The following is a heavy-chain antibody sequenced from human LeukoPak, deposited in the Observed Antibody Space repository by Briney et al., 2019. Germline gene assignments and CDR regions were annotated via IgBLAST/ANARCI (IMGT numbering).Heavy chain of an antibody. CDR1: GYSLSSGYY. J-gene: IGHJ4*02. V-gene: IGHV4-38-2*02. Sequence: SETLSLTCSVSGYSLSSGYYWGWIRQSPGKGLEWIGSIYHSGSTYYNPSLESRVTISVDTSKNQFSLKLSSVTTADTAVYYCARVWNGDCIDYWGQGTLVTVSS. D-gene: IGHD2-21*02. CDR3: ARVWNGDCIDY. CDR2: IYHSGST.